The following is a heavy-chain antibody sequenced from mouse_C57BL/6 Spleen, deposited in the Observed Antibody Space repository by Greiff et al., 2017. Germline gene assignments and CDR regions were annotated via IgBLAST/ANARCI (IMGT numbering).Heavy chain of an antibody. CDR1: GYAFSSSW. CDR2: IYPGDGDT. Sequence: VKLVESGPELVKPGASVKISCKASGYAFSSSWMNWVKQRPGKGLEWIGRIYPGDGDTNYNGKFKGKATLTADKSSSTAYMQLSSLTSEDSAVYFCARIYYYGSSSYFDYWGQGTTLTVSS. D-gene: IGHD1-1*01. CDR3: ARIYYYGSSSYFDY. J-gene: IGHJ2*01. V-gene: IGHV1-82*01.